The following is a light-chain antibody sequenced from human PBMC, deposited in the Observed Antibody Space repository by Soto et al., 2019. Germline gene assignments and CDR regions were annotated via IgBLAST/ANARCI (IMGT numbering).Light chain of an antibody. J-gene: IGLJ1*01. CDR2: DVS. Sequence: QSVLTQPASVSGSPGQSITISCTGTSSDVGGNKFVSWYQHHPGRAPKVIISDVSHRPSGVSNRFSGSKSGSTASLTIPGLQAEDEADYYCCSYTSSNTYVFGSGTKVTVL. V-gene: IGLV2-14*01. CDR1: SSDVGGNKF. CDR3: CSYTSSNTYV.